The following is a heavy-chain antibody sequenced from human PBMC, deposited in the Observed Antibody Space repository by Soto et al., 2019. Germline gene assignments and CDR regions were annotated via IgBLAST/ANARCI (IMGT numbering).Heavy chain of an antibody. V-gene: IGHV1-69*13. CDR3: ARDDGYKRRAHFDY. CDR1: GGTFSSYA. J-gene: IGHJ4*02. Sequence: SVKVSCKASGGTFSSYAISWVRQAPGQGLEWMGGIIPIFGTANYAQKFQGRVTITADESTSTAYMELSSLRSEDTAVYYCARDDGYKRRAHFDYWGQGTLVTVSS. CDR2: IIPIFGTA. D-gene: IGHD5-12*01.